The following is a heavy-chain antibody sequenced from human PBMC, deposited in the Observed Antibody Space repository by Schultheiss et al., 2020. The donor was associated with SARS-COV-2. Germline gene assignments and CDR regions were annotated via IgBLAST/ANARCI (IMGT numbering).Heavy chain of an antibody. J-gene: IGHJ4*02. CDR3: ARPGYYGSGVGAFDY. D-gene: IGHD3-10*01. CDR2: ISSSGSTI. Sequence: GGSLRLSCAASGFTFSSYGMHWVRQAPGKGLEWVSYISSSGSTIYYADSVKGRFTISRDNAKNSLYLQMNSLRAEDTAVYYCARPGYYGSGVGAFDYWGQGTLVTVSS. CDR1: GFTFSSYG. V-gene: IGHV3-48*04.